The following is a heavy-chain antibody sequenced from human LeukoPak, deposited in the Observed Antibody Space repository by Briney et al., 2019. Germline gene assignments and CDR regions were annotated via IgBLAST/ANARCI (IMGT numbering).Heavy chain of an antibody. J-gene: IGHJ4*02. V-gene: IGHV1-46*01. CDR1: GYSFTSHY. D-gene: IGHD3-16*02. CDR3: ARVPIAGLGELSSYFDY. Sequence: ASVKVSCKASGYSFTSHYMHWVRQAPGQGLEWMGLINPRGTSTIYAEKFQGRIIMTRDMSTTTDYMELSSLRSEDTAVYYCARVPIAGLGELSSYFDYWGQGTLVTVSS. CDR2: INPRGTST.